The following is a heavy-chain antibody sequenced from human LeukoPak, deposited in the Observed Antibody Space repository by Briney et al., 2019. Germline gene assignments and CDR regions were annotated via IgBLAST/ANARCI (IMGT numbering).Heavy chain of an antibody. D-gene: IGHD3-9*01. V-gene: IGHV1-18*04. J-gene: IGHJ4*02. CDR1: GYTFTGYY. CDR2: ISAYNGNT. CDR3: ARGRYDILTGPDY. Sequence: ASVKVSCKASGYTFTGYYMHWVRQAPGQGLEWLGWISAYNGNTNYGQRLQGRVSMTTDTSTSTAYMELRSLRSDDTAVYYCARGRYDILTGPDYWGQGTLVTVSS.